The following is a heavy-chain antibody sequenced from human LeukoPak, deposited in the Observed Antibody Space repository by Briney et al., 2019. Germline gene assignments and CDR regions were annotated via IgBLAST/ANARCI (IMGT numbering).Heavy chain of an antibody. V-gene: IGHV3-66*02. CDR1: GFTVRSNY. Sequence: PGGSLRLSCAASGFTVRSNYMSWVRQAPGKGLQWVSVIYSGGSTYYADSVKGRFTFSRDNSKNMLYLQMNSLRVEDTAVYYCARGSYEYPLDCWGQGTLVTVSS. J-gene: IGHJ4*02. CDR3: ARGSYEYPLDC. D-gene: IGHD1-26*01. CDR2: IYSGGST.